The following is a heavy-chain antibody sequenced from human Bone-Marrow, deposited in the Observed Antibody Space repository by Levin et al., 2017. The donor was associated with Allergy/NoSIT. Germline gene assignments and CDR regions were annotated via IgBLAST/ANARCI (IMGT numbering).Heavy chain of an antibody. CDR1: GFTFGNAW. J-gene: IGHJ4*02. V-gene: IGHV3-15*01. CDR3: TTRSH. CDR2: IKGKTDGGTT. Sequence: GGSLRLSCVASGFTFGNAWMNWVRQAPGKGLQWVDRIKGKTDGGTTDYAAPVKGRFTISRDDSKKTLYLQMNSLKTEDTAIYYCTTRSHWGQGTLVTVFS.